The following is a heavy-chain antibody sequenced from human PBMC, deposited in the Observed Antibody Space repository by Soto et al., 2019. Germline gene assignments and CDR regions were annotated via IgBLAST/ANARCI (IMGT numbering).Heavy chain of an antibody. CDR3: VGFYGDYVNGVKRRYFGF. V-gene: IGHV4-39*01. Sequence: PSETLSLTCTVSGDSISSASYFWGWIRQPPGKGLEWIGSVYFVGNSYYNPSLKSRVSISVDASKNQFSLRLRSMTAADTGVYYCVGFYGDYVNGVKRRYFGFWGQGTLVTVSS. D-gene: IGHD4-17*01. CDR1: GDSISSASYF. J-gene: IGHJ4*02. CDR2: VYFVGNS.